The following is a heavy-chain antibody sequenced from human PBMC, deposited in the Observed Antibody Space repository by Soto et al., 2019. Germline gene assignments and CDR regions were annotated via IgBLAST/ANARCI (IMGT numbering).Heavy chain of an antibody. D-gene: IGHD3-22*01. V-gene: IGHV4-30-4*01. Sequence: PSETLSLTCTVSGGSISSGDYYWSWIRQPPGKGLEWIGYIYYSGSTYYNPSLRSRVTISVDTSKNQFSLKLSSVTAADTAVYYCARHALYYYSSGQVDAFDIWGQGTMVTVSS. CDR3: ARHALYYYSSGQVDAFDI. CDR2: IYYSGST. CDR1: GGSISSGDYY. J-gene: IGHJ3*02.